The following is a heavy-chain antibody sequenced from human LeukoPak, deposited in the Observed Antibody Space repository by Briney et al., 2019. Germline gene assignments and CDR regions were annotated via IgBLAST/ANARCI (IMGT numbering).Heavy chain of an antibody. CDR1: GGSISSGSYY. Sequence: SETLSLTCTVSGGSISSGSYYWSWIRQPAGKGLEWIGRIYTSGSTNYNPSLKSRVTISVDTSTNQFSLKPSSVTAADTAVYYCARVRLYSNYFYYYGMDVWGQGTTVTVSS. CDR3: ARVRLYSNYFYYYGMDV. CDR2: IYTSGST. V-gene: IGHV4-61*02. D-gene: IGHD4-11*01. J-gene: IGHJ6*02.